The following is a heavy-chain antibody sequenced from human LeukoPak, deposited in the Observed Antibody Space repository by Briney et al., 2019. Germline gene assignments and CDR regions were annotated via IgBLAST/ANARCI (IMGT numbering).Heavy chain of an antibody. D-gene: IGHD3-3*01. CDR2: ISSSGSTK. V-gene: IGHV3-11*04. CDR3: ARVGRFLSRFDP. J-gene: IGHJ5*02. Sequence: GGSLRLSCAASGFTLSDYYMSWIRQAPGKGLEWVSYISSSGSTKYYADSVKGRFTISRDNTKNSLYLQMNSLRAEDTAVYYCARVGRFLSRFDPCGQGTLVTVSS. CDR1: GFTLSDYY.